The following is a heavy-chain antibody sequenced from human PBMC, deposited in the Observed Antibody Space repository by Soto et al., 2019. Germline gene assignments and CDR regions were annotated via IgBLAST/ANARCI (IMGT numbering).Heavy chain of an antibody. CDR1: GGSISSYY. D-gene: IGHD6-19*01. J-gene: IGHJ4*02. CDR2: IYYSGST. Sequence: SETLSLTCTVSGGSISSYYWSWIRQPPGKGLEWIGYIYYSGSTNYNTSLKIRVNISVDTSKNQFYLKLSSVTAADTAVYYCTRQSGYSSGWYREWGQGTLVTVSS. V-gene: IGHV4-59*08. CDR3: TRQSGYSSGWYRE.